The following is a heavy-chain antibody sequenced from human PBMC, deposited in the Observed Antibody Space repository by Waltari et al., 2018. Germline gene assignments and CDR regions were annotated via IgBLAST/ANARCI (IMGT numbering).Heavy chain of an antibody. CDR1: GYTFTSFD. Sequence: QVQLVQSGAEVQKPGASVKVSCKASGYTFTSFDINCVRYATGQGLEWMGWMNPNSGNTGYAQKFQGRVTMTRNTSISTAYMELSSLRSEDTAVYYCARNRWGLSPYGLVDVWGQGTTVTVSS. CDR2: MNPNSGNT. CDR3: ARNRWGLSPYGLVDV. V-gene: IGHV1-8*02. D-gene: IGHD2-21*02. J-gene: IGHJ6*02.